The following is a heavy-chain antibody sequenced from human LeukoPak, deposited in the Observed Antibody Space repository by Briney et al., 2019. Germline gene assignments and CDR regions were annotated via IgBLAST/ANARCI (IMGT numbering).Heavy chain of an antibody. Sequence: GGSLRLSCAASGFTFSSYGMHWVRQAPGKGLEWVAVIWYDGSNKYYADSVKGRFTISRDNAKNSLYLQMNSLRAEDTAVYYCARVVGGSYYWFDPWGQGTLVTVSS. CDR2: IWYDGSNK. V-gene: IGHV3-33*01. D-gene: IGHD1-26*01. CDR1: GFTFSSYG. J-gene: IGHJ5*02. CDR3: ARVVGGSYYWFDP.